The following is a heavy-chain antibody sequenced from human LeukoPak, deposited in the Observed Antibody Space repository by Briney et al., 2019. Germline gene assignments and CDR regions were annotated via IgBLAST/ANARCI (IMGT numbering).Heavy chain of an antibody. V-gene: IGHV1-2*02. CDR3: ARESCLGYYGSGSYPFYYYYGMDV. J-gene: IGHJ6*02. CDR1: GYTFTGYY. D-gene: IGHD3-10*01. CDR2: INPNSGGT. Sequence: ASVKVSCKASGYTFTGYYMHWVRQAPGQGLEWMGWINPNSGGTNYAQKFQGRVTMTRDTSISTAYMELSRLRSDDTAVYYCARESCLGYYGSGSYPFYYYYGMDVWGQGTTVTVSS.